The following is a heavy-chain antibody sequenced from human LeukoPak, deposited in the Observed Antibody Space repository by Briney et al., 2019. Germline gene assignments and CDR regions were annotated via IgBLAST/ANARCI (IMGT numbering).Heavy chain of an antibody. D-gene: IGHD5-24*01. CDR1: GYIFRNYD. CDR2: MNRENGNT. Sequence: ATVKLFCKPSGYIFRNYDINWVRHAPGQGLECMGWMNRENGNTGYAQKFHGRVTMTRHAPTNTAYMELTSLRSEDTAVYFCATPMANTFDAFDIWGEGSRVTVPS. J-gene: IGHJ3*02. CDR3: ATPMANTFDAFDI. V-gene: IGHV1-8*01.